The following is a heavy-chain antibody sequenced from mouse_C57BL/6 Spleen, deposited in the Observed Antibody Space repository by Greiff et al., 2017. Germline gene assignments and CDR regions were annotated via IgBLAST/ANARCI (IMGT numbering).Heavy chain of an antibody. J-gene: IGHJ2*01. D-gene: IGHD1-3*01. CDR1: GYAFSSYW. Sequence: QVQLQQSGAELVKPGASVKISCKASGYAFSSYWMNWVKQRPGKGLEWIGQIYPGDGDTNYNGKFKGKATLTADKSSSTAYMQLSSLTSEDSAVYFCTRWLSGERYFDYWGQGTTLTVSS. V-gene: IGHV1-80*01. CDR3: TRWLSGERYFDY. CDR2: IYPGDGDT.